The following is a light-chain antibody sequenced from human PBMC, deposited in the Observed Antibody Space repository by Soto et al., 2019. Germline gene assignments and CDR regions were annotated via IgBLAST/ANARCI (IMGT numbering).Light chain of an antibody. J-gene: IGKJ2*01. CDR1: QDIRHD. CDR3: LQDYDFPYT. V-gene: IGKV1-6*01. CDR2: GVS. Sequence: AIQMTQSPSSLSAYVGDRVTITCRASQDIRHDLGWYQHKPGKAPRLLIYGVSSLQEGVPSRFSGSGSGTDFARTISSLQPEDFATYYWLQDYDFPYTFGQGTSVEIK.